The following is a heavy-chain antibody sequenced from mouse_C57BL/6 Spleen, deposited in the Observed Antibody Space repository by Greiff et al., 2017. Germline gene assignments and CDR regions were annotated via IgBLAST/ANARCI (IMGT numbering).Heavy chain of an antibody. V-gene: IGHV1-22*01. CDR3: AIDYSNDPAWFAY. CDR2: INPNNGGT. D-gene: IGHD2-12*01. J-gene: IGHJ3*01. CDR1: GYTFTDYN. Sequence: VQLKQSGPELVKPGASVKMSCKASGYTFTDYNMHWVKQSHGKSLEWIGYINPNNGGTSYNQKFKGKATLTVNKSSSTAYMELRSLTSEDSAVYYCAIDYSNDPAWFAYWGQGTLVTVSA.